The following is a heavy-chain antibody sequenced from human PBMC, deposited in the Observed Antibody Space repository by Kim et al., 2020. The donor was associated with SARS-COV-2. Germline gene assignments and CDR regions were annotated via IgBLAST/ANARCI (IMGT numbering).Heavy chain of an antibody. CDR1: GLAFSSYG. J-gene: IGHJ5*02. V-gene: IGHV3-30*18. D-gene: IGHD6-13*01. CDR3: AKGPIPLPDGKIPRRRWFDP. CDR2: ISYDGNNQ. Sequence: GGSLRLSCAASGLAFSSYGMHWVRQAPGKGLEWVALISYDGNNQYYADSVKGRLIISRDNSKNTLYLQMSSLGPDDTAVYSCAKGPIPLPDGKIPRRRWFDPWGQGTLVIVSS.